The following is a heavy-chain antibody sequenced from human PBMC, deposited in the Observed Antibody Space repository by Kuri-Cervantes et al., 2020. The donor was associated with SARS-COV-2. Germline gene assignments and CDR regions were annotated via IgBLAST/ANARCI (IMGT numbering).Heavy chain of an antibody. Sequence: ASVKVSCKASGYTFTSYAMNWVRQAPGQGLEWMGWINTNTGNPTYAQGFTGRFVFSLDTSVSTAYLQISSLKAEDTAMYYCARHVAVAGNRVVPLGEWGQGTLVTVSS. CDR2: INTNTGNP. J-gene: IGHJ4*02. V-gene: IGHV7-4-1*02. CDR3: ARHVAVAGNRVVPLGE. D-gene: IGHD6-19*01. CDR1: GYTFTSYA.